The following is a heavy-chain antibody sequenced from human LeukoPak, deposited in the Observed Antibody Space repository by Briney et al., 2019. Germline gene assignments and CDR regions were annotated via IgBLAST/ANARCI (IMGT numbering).Heavy chain of an antibody. CDR3: ARDRVVVVPAATDYYYGMDV. CDR2: IIPILGIA. Sequence: SVKVSCKASGGTFSSYTISWVRQAPGQGLEWMGRIIPILGIANYAQKFQGRVTITADKSTSTAYMELSSLRSEDTAVYYCARDRVVVVPAATDYYYGMDVWGQGTTVTVSS. D-gene: IGHD2-2*01. V-gene: IGHV1-69*04. CDR1: GGTFSSYT. J-gene: IGHJ6*02.